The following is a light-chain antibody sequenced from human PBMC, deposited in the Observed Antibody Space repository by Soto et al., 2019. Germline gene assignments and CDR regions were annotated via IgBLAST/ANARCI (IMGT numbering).Light chain of an antibody. V-gene: IGKV3-11*01. CDR3: QVRTNWSIA. J-gene: IGKJ5*01. Sequence: EIVLTQSPAALSLSPGERATLSCRASQSVSSYLAWYQQKPGQAPRLLIYDASNRATGIPARFSGSGSGTDFTLTISSLEPEDFAVYYCQVRTNWSIAFGRGTRLEIK. CDR2: DAS. CDR1: QSVSSY.